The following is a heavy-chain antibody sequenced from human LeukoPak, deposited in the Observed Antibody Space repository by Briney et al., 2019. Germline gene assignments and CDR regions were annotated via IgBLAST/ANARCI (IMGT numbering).Heavy chain of an antibody. CDR3: ARRPCSGGSCYFRTDAFDI. D-gene: IGHD2-15*01. V-gene: IGHV4-34*01. Sequence: SETLSLTCAVYGGSFSGYYWSWIRQPPGKGLEWIGEINHSGSTNYNPSLKSRVTISVDTSKNQFSLKLSSVTAAATAVYYCARRPCSGGSCYFRTDAFDIWGQGTMVTVSS. CDR1: GGSFSGYY. J-gene: IGHJ3*02. CDR2: INHSGST.